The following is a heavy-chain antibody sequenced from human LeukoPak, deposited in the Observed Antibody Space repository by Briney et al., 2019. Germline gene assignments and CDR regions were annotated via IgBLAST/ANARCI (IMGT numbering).Heavy chain of an antibody. Sequence: GESLKISCKGSGYSFTSYWIGWVRQMPGKGLEWMGIIYPGDSDTRYSPSFQGQVTISADKSISTAYLQWSSLKASDTAMYYCARRGDCSSISCSHFDYWGQGTLVTVSS. CDR1: GYSFTSYW. D-gene: IGHD2-2*01. J-gene: IGHJ4*02. CDR2: IYPGDSDT. V-gene: IGHV5-51*01. CDR3: ARRGDCSSISCSHFDY.